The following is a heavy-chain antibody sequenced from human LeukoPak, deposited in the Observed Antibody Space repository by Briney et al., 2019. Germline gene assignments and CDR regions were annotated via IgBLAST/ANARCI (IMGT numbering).Heavy chain of an antibody. J-gene: IGHJ4*02. CDR2: INPDGSGK. CDR3: ASWGAGGNS. D-gene: IGHD3-16*01. CDR1: GFTLSTYW. Sequence: GGSLRLSCEASGFTLSTYWMNWVRQVPGKGLDWVANINPDGSGKRYVDSVKGRFSIARDNADNSLSLQMNSLRAEDTAVYYCASWGAGGNSWGQGTLVTVSS. V-gene: IGHV3-7*01.